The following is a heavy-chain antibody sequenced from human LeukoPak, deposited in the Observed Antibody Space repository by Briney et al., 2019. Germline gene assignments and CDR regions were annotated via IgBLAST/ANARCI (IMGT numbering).Heavy chain of an antibody. J-gene: IGHJ6*02. Sequence: GGSLRLSCAASGFAFSSYWMHWVRHVPEKGLVWVSRINNDGGSTSYADPVKGRFTVSRDNAKNTLFLQMNSLRAEDTGVYYCIRVDYYYNGMDVWGQGTTVTVSS. CDR1: GFAFSSYW. CDR3: IRVDYYYNGMDV. V-gene: IGHV3-74*01. CDR2: INNDGGST.